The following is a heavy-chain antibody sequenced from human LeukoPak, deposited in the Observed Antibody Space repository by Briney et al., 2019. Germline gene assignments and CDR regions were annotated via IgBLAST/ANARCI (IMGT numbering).Heavy chain of an antibody. Sequence: GASVKVSCKASGYTFTTYYMHWVRQAPGQGLEWMGWINPNSGDTNYAQKFQGRVTMTRDTSISTAYMELSRLRSDDTAVYYCAREEHQNDAFDIWGQGTLVTVSS. CDR1: GYTFTTYY. CDR2: INPNSGDT. CDR3: AREEHQNDAFDI. D-gene: IGHD1-26*01. J-gene: IGHJ3*02. V-gene: IGHV1-2*02.